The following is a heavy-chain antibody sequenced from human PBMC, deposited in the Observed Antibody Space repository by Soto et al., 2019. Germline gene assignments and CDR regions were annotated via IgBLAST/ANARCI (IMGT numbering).Heavy chain of an antibody. CDR2: IHYSGST. CDR3: ARRYYGGNDWYFDL. CDR1: GGSISTYY. V-gene: IGHV4-59*08. D-gene: IGHD4-17*01. J-gene: IGHJ2*01. Sequence: QVQLQESGPGLVKPSETLSLTCTVSGGSISTYYWSWIRQPPGKGLEWIGYIHYSGSTNYNPSLKSRVTISVDTSKNQFSLKLSSVTAADTAVYYCARRYYGGNDWYFDLWGRGTLVTVSS.